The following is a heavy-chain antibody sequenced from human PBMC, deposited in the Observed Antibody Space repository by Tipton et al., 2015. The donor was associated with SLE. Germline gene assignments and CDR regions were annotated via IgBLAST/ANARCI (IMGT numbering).Heavy chain of an antibody. CDR2: IWYDGSNK. J-gene: IGHJ4*02. CDR1: GFTFSSYG. V-gene: IGHV3-33*06. D-gene: IGHD1-26*01. CDR3: AKDALPYFDS. Sequence: SLRLSCAAPGFTFSSYGMHWVRQAPGKGLEWVAVIWYDGSNKYYADSVKGRFTISRDNSKNTLYLQMNSLRAEDTAVYYCAKDALPYFDSWGQGTLVTVSS.